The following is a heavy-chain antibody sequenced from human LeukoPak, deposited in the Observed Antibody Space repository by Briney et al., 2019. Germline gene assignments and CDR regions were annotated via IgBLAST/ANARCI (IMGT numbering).Heavy chain of an antibody. V-gene: IGHV3-7*01. D-gene: IGHD3-10*01. CDR1: GFIFSTYW. J-gene: IGHJ3*02. Sequence: GGSLRLSCAASGFIFSTYWMSWVRQAPGKGLEWVANIRQDGNKIYYVDSVKGRFTISRDNAKNSLYLQMNSLRAEDTAVYYCAREPLPYGSGSVGSGAFDIWGQGTMVTVSS. CDR3: AREPLPYGSGSVGSGAFDI. CDR2: IRQDGNKI.